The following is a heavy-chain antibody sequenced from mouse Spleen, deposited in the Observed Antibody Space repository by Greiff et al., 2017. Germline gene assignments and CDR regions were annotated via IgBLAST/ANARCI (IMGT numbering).Heavy chain of an antibody. D-gene: IGHD1-1*01. V-gene: IGHV1-64*01. J-gene: IGHJ2*01. CDR3: ARGGIYVYFDY. Sequence: VQLQQPGAELVRPGTSVKLSCKASGYTFTSYWMHWVKQRPGQGLEWIGMIHPNSGSTNYNEKFKSKATLTVDKSSSTAYMQLSSLTSEDSAVYYCARGGIYVYFDYWGQGTTLTVSS. CDR2: IHPNSGST. CDR1: GYTFTSYW.